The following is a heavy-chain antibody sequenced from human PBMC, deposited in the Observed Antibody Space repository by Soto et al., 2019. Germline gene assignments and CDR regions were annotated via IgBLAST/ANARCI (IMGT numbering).Heavy chain of an antibody. V-gene: IGHV4-39*01. D-gene: IGHD6-6*01. CDR3: ARHRARNWFDP. J-gene: IGHJ5*02. CDR1: GGSISSSSYY. CDR2: IYYSGST. Sequence: KTSETLSLTCIVSGGSISSSSYYWGWIRQPPGKGLEWIGSIYYSGSTYYNPSLKSRVTISVDTSKNQFSLKLSSVTAADTAVFHCARHRARNWFDPWGQGTLVTVSS.